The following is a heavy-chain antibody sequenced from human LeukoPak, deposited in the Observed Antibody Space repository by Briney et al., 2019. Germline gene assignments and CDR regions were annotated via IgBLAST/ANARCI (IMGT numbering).Heavy chain of an antibody. J-gene: IGHJ4*02. CDR2: IYPGDSDV. CDR1: GYSFTSYW. V-gene: IGHV5-51*01. D-gene: IGHD5-12*01. Sequence: GESLKISCKGSGYSFTSYWIGWVRQMPGKGLEWMGIIYPGDSDVRYSPSFQGQVTMSADKSISTAYLQWSSLKASDTAMYYCARSFYRIVTTMSLPDYWGQGTLVTVSS. CDR3: ARSFYRIVTTMSLPDY.